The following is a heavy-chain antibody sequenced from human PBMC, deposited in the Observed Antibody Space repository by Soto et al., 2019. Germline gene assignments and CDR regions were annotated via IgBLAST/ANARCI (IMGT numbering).Heavy chain of an antibody. CDR3: VRGVASGYDGNSFDI. CDR2: VYYSWST. D-gene: IGHD5-12*01. J-gene: IGHJ3*02. V-gene: IGHV4-59*01. Sequence: QVQLQESGPGLVKPSETLSLTCTVSGGSISSDYWTWIRQPPGKGLEWIGCVYYSWSTKYNSSLKRRVITSADTSKNQFSLRLSSLTAADTAVYYCVRGVASGYDGNSFDIWGQGTMVTVSS. CDR1: GGSISSDY.